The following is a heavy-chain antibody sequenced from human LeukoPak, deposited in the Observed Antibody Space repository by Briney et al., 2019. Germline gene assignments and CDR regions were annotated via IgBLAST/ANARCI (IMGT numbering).Heavy chain of an antibody. J-gene: IGHJ4*02. Sequence: SETLSLACAVYGGSFSGYYWSWIRQPPGEGLEWIASIYYSGSTYDNPSLKSRVTVSVDTSKNQFSLKLNSVTAADTAVYYCAITPGPFDSTRNYYPFDYWGQGTLVTVSS. V-gene: IGHV4-34*01. CDR2: IYYSGST. D-gene: IGHD3-22*01. CDR3: AITPGPFDSTRNYYPFDY. CDR1: GGSFSGYY.